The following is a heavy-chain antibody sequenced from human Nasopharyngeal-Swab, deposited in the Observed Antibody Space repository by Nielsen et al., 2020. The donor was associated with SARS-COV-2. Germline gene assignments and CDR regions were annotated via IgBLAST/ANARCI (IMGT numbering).Heavy chain of an antibody. CDR3: ARGQKGSGSYWSRSYFYMDV. CDR1: GFTFSTYA. CDR2: VSGTGHTT. Sequence: GGSLRLSCSASGFTFSTYAMSWVRQAPGKGLEWVSSVSGTGHTTKYTDSVKGLFTISRDNSEKKVYLEMHSLRAEDTAVYYCARGQKGSGSYWSRSYFYMDVWGKGTTVTVSS. J-gene: IGHJ6*03. D-gene: IGHD3-10*01. V-gene: IGHV3-23*01.